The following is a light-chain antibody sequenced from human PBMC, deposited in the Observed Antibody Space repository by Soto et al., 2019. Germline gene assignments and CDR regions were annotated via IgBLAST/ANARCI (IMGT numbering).Light chain of an antibody. CDR3: QQFVSSPLT. V-gene: IGKV3-20*01. J-gene: IGKJ4*01. CDR2: GAS. CDR1: HSFDSSY. Sequence: EIVLTQSPGTLSLSPGERATLSCRSSHSFDSSYLAWYQQKPGQAPRLLIYGASSRAAGIPDRFSGGGSGTDSTLTISRLEPEDFAVYYCQQFVSSPLTFGGGTKVEIK.